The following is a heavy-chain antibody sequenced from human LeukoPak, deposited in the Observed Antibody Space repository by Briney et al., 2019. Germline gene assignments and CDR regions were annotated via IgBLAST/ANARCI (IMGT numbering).Heavy chain of an antibody. CDR3: AKEITSKCNYYDSSGYLPMDF. D-gene: IGHD3-22*01. Sequence: GGSLRLSCAASGFTFDDYTMHWVRQAPGKGLEWVSLISWDGGSTYYADSVKGRFTISRDNSKNSLYLQMNSLRTEDTALYYCAKEITSKCNYYDSSGYLPMDFWGKGTKVSISS. CDR1: GFTFDDYT. CDR2: ISWDGGST. J-gene: IGHJ6*03. V-gene: IGHV3-43*01.